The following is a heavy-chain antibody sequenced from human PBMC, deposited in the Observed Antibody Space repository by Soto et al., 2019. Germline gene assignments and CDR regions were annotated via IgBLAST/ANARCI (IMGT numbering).Heavy chain of an antibody. CDR3: ARDSVVVTANDGMDV. CDR1: GGSISSGGYY. CDR2: IYYSGST. V-gene: IGHV4-31*03. D-gene: IGHD2-21*02. Sequence: PSETLSLTCTVSGGSISSGGYYWSWIRQHPGKGLEWIGYIYYSGSTYYNPSLKSRVTISVDTSKNQFSLKLSSVTAADTAVYYCARDSVVVTANDGMDVWGQGTTVTVSS. J-gene: IGHJ6*02.